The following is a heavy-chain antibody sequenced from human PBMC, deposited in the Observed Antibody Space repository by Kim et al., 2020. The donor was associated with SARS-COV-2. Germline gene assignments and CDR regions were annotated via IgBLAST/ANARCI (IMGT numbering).Heavy chain of an antibody. Sequence: TLSLTCTVSGGSISSGGYYWSWIRQHPGKGLEWIGYIYYSGSTYYNPSLKSRVTISVDTSKNQFSLKLSSVTAADTAVYYCAREGTYYYGSGSYSQFDYWGQGTLVTVSS. CDR2: IYYSGST. V-gene: IGHV4-31*03. J-gene: IGHJ4*02. CDR3: AREGTYYYGSGSYSQFDY. D-gene: IGHD3-10*01. CDR1: GGSISSGGYY.